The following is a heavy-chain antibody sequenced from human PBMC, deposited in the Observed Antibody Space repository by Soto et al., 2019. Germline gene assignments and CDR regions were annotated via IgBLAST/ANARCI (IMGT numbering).Heavy chain of an antibody. J-gene: IGHJ4*02. CDR2: ISSSSSTI. CDR3: ARDKGYCSDTRCPDFDY. D-gene: IGHD2-15*01. V-gene: IGHV3-48*01. Sequence: GVSLRLSCAASGFTFSSYSMNWVRQAPGKGLEWVSYISSSSSTIYYADSVKGRFTISRDNAKNSLYLQMNSLRAEDTAVYYCARDKGYCSDTRCPDFDYWGQGTVVTVSS. CDR1: GFTFSSYS.